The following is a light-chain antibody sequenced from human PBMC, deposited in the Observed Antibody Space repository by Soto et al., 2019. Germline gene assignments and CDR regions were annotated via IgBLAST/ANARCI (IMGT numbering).Light chain of an antibody. CDR3: SSYAGSSNV. V-gene: IGLV2-8*01. J-gene: IGLJ1*01. CDR1: SSDVGGYNY. Sequence: QSALTQPPSASGSPGQSVAISCTGTSSDVGGYNYVSWYQQQPGKAPKLMIYEVNKRPSGVPDRFSGSKSGNTASLTVSGLQDEDEADYYCSSYAGSSNVFGTGTKLTVL. CDR2: EVN.